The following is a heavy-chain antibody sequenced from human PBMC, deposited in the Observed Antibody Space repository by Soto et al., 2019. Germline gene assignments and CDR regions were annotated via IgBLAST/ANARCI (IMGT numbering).Heavy chain of an antibody. CDR2: IYYSGST. D-gene: IGHD4-17*01. V-gene: IGHV4-59*01. J-gene: IGHJ1*01. Sequence: QVQLQESGPGLVKPSETLSLTCTVSGGSISSYYWSWIRQPPGKGLEWIGYIYYSGSTNYNPSLRGRVTISVDTSKNQFSLKLSSVTAADTAVYYCARATVTTYLSWVEGYFQHWGQGTLVTVSS. CDR3: ARATVTTYLSWVEGYFQH. CDR1: GGSISSYY.